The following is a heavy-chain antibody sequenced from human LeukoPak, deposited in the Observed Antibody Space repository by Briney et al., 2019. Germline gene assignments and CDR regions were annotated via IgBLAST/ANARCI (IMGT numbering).Heavy chain of an antibody. Sequence: GASVKVSCKASGYTFTSYDINWVRQATGQGLEWMGWMNPNSGNTGYAQKFQGRVTMTRNTSISTAYMELSSLRSEDTAVYYCARAKAVSGWYDYWGQGTLATVSS. V-gene: IGHV1-8*01. CDR3: ARAKAVSGWYDY. CDR1: GYTFTSYD. CDR2: MNPNSGNT. D-gene: IGHD6-19*01. J-gene: IGHJ4*02.